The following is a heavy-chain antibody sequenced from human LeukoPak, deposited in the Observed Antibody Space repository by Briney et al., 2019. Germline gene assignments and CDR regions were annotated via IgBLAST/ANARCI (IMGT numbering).Heavy chain of an antibody. CDR3: AREESGGFFDY. V-gene: IGHV1-46*01. Sequence: ASVTVSCKASGYTFTNYYMHWVRQAPGQGLEWMGLINPSGTSTNYARKFQDRVTMTRDTSTNTVYMDLSGLTSEDTAVYYCAREESGGFFDYWGQGTVVTVSS. CDR2: INPSGTST. CDR1: GYTFTNYY. D-gene: IGHD2-8*02. J-gene: IGHJ4*02.